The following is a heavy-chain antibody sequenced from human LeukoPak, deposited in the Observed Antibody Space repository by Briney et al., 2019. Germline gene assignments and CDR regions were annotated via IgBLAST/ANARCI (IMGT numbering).Heavy chain of an antibody. CDR1: GFTFSTSS. J-gene: IGHJ4*02. CDR3: ARWDGSWYY. CDR2: ISSSGGYI. V-gene: IGHV3-21*01. D-gene: IGHD6-13*01. Sequence: GGSLRLSRVASGFTFSTSSMHWVRQAPGKGLEWVSSISSSGGYIFYADSVKGRFTISRDNAKNSLYLHMNSLRAEDTALYYCARWDGSWYYWGQGTLVTVFS.